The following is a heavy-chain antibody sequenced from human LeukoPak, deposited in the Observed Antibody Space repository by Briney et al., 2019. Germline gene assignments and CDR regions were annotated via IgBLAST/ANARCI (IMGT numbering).Heavy chain of an antibody. D-gene: IGHD4-11*01. CDR3: ASTGNDYSNYGSDY. CDR1: GYSISSGYY. V-gene: IGHV4-38-2*02. Sequence: PSETLSLTCTVSGYSISSGYYWGWIRQPPGKGLEWIGSIYHSGSTHYNPSLKSRVTISVDTSKNQFSLKLSSVTAADTAVYYCASTGNDYSNYGSDYWGQGTLVTVSS. CDR2: IYHSGST. J-gene: IGHJ4*02.